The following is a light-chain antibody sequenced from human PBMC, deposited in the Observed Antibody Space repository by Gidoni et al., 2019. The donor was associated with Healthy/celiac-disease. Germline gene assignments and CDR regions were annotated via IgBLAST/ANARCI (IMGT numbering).Light chain of an antibody. CDR2: KDS. V-gene: IGLV3-25*02. CDR1: ALPKQY. J-gene: IGLJ2*01. CDR3: QSADSSGDVV. Sequence: SYELTQPPSVSVSPGQTAMITCSGDALPKQYAYWYQQKPGQAPVLVIYKDSERPSGIPERFSGSSSGTTVTLTISGVQAEDEADYYCQSADSSGDVVFGGGTKLTVL.